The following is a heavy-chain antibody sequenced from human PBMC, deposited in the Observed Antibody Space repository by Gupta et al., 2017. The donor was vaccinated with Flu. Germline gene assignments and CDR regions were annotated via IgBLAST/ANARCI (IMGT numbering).Heavy chain of an antibody. CDR3: ANVGFCDVISCDF. CDR1: NTYT. V-gene: IGHV3-23*01. CDR2: ITAGGFST. Sequence: NTYTMNWVRQAPGKGLEWVSSITAGGFSTYYADAVKGRFTISRDNSKNTLSLQMNSLRAEDTAVYYCANVGFCDVISCDFWGQGTLVTVSS. D-gene: IGHD2-2*01. J-gene: IGHJ4*02.